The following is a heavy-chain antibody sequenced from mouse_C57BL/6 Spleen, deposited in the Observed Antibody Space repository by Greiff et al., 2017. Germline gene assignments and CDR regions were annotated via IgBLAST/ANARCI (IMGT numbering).Heavy chain of an antibody. V-gene: IGHV1-4*01. CDR1: GYTFTSYT. J-gene: IGHJ2*01. CDR2: INPSSGYT. CDR3: ARDGSSYLDY. D-gene: IGHD1-1*01. Sequence: QVQLQQSGAELARPGASVKMSCKASGYTFTSYTMHWVKQRPGQGLEWIVYINPSSGYTKYNQKFKDKATLTADKSSSTAYMQLSSLTYEDSAVYYCARDGSSYLDYWGQGTTLTVSS.